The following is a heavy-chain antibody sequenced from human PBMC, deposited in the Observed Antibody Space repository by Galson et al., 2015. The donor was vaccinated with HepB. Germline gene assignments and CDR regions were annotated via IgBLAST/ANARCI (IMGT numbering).Heavy chain of an antibody. D-gene: IGHD6-19*01. CDR2: ISWNSGSI. J-gene: IGHJ3*02. V-gene: IGHV3-9*01. CDR3: AKVARQWLALDAFDI. Sequence: SLRLSCAASGFTFDDYAMHWVRQAPGKGLEWVSGISWNSGSIGYADSVKGRFTISRDNAKNSLYLQMNSLRAEDTALYYCAKVARQWLALDAFDIWGQGTMVTVSS. CDR1: GFTFDDYA.